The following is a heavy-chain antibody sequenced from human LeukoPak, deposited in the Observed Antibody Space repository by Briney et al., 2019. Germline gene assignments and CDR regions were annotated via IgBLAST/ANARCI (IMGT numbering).Heavy chain of an antibody. CDR2: IYYSGST. CDR3: ARHVGRGMDV. V-gene: IGHV4-59*08. J-gene: IGHJ6*02. D-gene: IGHD1-26*01. Sequence: SETLSPTCTVSGGSISSYYWSWTRQPPGKGLEWIGYIYYSGSTNYNPSLKSRVTISVDTSKNQFSLKLSSVTAADTAVYYCARHVGRGMDVWGQGTTVTVSS. CDR1: GGSISSYY.